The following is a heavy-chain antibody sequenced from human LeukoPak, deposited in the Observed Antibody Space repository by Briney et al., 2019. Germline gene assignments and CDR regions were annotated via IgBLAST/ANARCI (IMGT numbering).Heavy chain of an antibody. Sequence: PSETLSLTCTVSGGSISSTYYWDWIRQPPGKGLEWIGSIYYSGTTYYNPSLKSRVTISVDTSKNQFSLKLSSVTAADTAVYYCARGTNYYDSSGYYSWGQGTLVTVSS. CDR1: GGSISSTYY. J-gene: IGHJ4*02. CDR3: ARGTNYYDSSGYYS. V-gene: IGHV4-39*07. CDR2: IYYSGTT. D-gene: IGHD3-22*01.